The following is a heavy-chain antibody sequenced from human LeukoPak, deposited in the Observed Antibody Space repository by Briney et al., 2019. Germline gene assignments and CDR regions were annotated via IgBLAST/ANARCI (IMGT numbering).Heavy chain of an antibody. CDR3: ARIMAVRGAPDYFHYGIDV. V-gene: IGHV4-59*01. CDR1: GGSISGYY. Sequence: SETLSLTCTVSGGSISGYYWTWIRQPPGKGRECIGYIYYSGSTNYNPSLKSRVTISVDTSKNQFSLKLSSVTAADTAVYFCARIMAVRGAPDYFHYGIDVWGQGTTVTVSS. D-gene: IGHD3-10*01. J-gene: IGHJ6*02. CDR2: IYYSGST.